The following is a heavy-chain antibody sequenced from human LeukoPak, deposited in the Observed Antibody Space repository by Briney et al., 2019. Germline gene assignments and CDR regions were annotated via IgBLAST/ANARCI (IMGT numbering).Heavy chain of an antibody. CDR1: GDSVSSNSAA. CDR2: TYYRSKWYN. CDR3: ARDTGDYDILTGYFRPPDY. D-gene: IGHD3-9*01. V-gene: IGHV6-1*01. Sequence: SQTLSLTCAISGDSVSSNSAAWNWIRQSPSRGLEWLGRTYYRSKWYNDYAVSVKSRITINPDTSKNQFSLQLNSVTAADTAVYYCARDTGDYDILTGYFRPPDYWGQGTLVTVSS. J-gene: IGHJ4*02.